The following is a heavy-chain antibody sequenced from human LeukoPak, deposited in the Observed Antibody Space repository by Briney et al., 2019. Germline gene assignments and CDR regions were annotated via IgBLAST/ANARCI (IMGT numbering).Heavy chain of an antibody. J-gene: IGHJ5*02. Sequence: ASVTVSCKASGYTFTSYYMHWVRQAPGQGLEWMGIINPSGGSTSYAQKCQGRVTMTRDMSTSTVYMELSSLRSEDTAVYYCAREKGSKWLASTNWFDPWGQGTLVTVSS. CDR2: INPSGGST. CDR3: AREKGSKWLASTNWFDP. D-gene: IGHD3-22*01. CDR1: GYTFTSYY. V-gene: IGHV1-46*01.